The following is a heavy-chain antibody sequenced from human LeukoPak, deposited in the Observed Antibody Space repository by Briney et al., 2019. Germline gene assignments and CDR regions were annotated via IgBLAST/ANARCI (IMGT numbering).Heavy chain of an antibody. V-gene: IGHV4-4*07. CDR2: TYTSGST. CDR3: ARDGDSSGWTRSDY. D-gene: IGHD6-19*01. CDR1: GGSISSYY. J-gene: IGHJ4*02. Sequence: SETLSLTCTVSGGSISSYYWSWIRQPAGKGLEWIGRTYTSGSTNYSPSLKSRVTMSVDTSKNQFSLKLSSVTAADTAVYYCARDGDSSGWTRSDYWGQGTLVTVSS.